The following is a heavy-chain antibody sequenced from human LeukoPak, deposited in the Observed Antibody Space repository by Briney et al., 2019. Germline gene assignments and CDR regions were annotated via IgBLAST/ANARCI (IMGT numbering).Heavy chain of an antibody. CDR2: ISGSGGGT. Sequence: GGSLRLSCAVSGITLSNYGMSWVRQAPGQGLEWVAGISGSGGGTTYADSVKGRFTISRDNPKNTLYLQVNSLRAEDTAVYFCAKRGVVIRAILVGFHKEAYYFDSWGQGALVTVPP. CDR3: AKRGVVIRAILVGFHKEAYYFDS. V-gene: IGHV3-23*01. D-gene: IGHD2-21*01. J-gene: IGHJ4*02. CDR1: GITLSNYG.